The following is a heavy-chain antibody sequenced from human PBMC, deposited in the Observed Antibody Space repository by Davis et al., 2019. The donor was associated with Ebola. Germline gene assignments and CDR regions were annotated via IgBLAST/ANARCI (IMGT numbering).Heavy chain of an antibody. CDR3: ARVVEYSSSVQYYYYYGMDV. Sequence: AASVKVSCKASGGTFSSYAISWVRQAPGQGLEWMGRIIPILGIANYAQKFQGRVTITADKSTSTAYMELSSLRSEDTAVYYCARVVEYSSSVQYYYYYGMDVWGQGTTVTVSS. CDR2: IIPILGIA. J-gene: IGHJ6*02. CDR1: GGTFSSYA. D-gene: IGHD6-6*01. V-gene: IGHV1-69*04.